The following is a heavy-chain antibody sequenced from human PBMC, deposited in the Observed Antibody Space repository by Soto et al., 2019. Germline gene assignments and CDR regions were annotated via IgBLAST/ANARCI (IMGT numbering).Heavy chain of an antibody. Sequence: GGSLRLSCAASGFTFSSYSMNWVRQAPGKGLEWVSSISSSSSNIYYADSVKGRSTISRDNAKNSLYLQMNSLRAEDTAVYYCARSGDTSGNYAKYYFDYWGQGTLVTVSS. D-gene: IGHD1-1*01. CDR3: ARSGDTSGNYAKYYFDY. CDR2: ISSSSSNI. V-gene: IGHV3-21*01. J-gene: IGHJ4*02. CDR1: GFTFSSYS.